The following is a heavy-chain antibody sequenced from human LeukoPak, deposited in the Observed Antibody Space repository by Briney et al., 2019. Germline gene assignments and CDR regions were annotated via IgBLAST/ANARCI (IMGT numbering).Heavy chain of an antibody. CDR2: IYTSGGT. V-gene: IGHV4-61*02. D-gene: IGHD2-8*02. CDR3: ARVYCTGGSCFAGWFDS. Sequence: SQTLSLTCNVSGDSISSGSYYWSWIRQPAGKGLEWVGRIYTSGGTNYNPSLESRVTISLDTSKNQFSLKVTSVTAADTAVYYCARVYCTGGSCFAGWFDSWGQGTLVTVSS. J-gene: IGHJ5*01. CDR1: GDSISSGSYY.